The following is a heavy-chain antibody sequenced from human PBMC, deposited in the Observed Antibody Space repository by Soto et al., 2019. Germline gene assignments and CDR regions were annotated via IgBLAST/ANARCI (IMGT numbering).Heavy chain of an antibody. CDR2: ISFDGSNN. J-gene: IGHJ4*02. CDR3: ARAVVLGHLDF. V-gene: IGHV3-30*04. Sequence: GGSLRLSCAASGFAFNTYLMNWVRQAPGKGLEWVAVISFDGSNNYYADSLKGRFTISRDNSKNTLYLEMHSLRVEDTAVYYCARAVVLGHLDFWGQGTLVTVSS. D-gene: IGHD7-27*01. CDR1: GFAFNTYL.